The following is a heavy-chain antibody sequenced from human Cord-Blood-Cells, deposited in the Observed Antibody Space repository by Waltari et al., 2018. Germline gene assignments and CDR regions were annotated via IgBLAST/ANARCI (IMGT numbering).Heavy chain of an antibody. J-gene: IGHJ4*02. V-gene: IGHV1-69*01. CDR2: IIPIFGTA. CDR3: ARGYSGSPYYFDY. CDR1: GRTFSSYA. Sequence: QVQLVQSGAEVKKPRSSVKVSCKASGRTFSSYALSWVRPAPGQGLEWMGGIIPIFGTANYAQKFQGRVTITADESTSTAYMELSSLRSEDTAVYYCARGYSGSPYYFDYWGQGTLVTVSS. D-gene: IGHD1-26*01.